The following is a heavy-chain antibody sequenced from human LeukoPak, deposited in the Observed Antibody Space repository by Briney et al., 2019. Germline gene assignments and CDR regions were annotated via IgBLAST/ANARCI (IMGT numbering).Heavy chain of an antibody. CDR3: ARENIVVVPAEFDY. CDR2: IYYSGST. CDR1: GGSISSSSYY. J-gene: IGHJ4*02. Sequence: PSETLSLTCTVSGGSISSSSYYWGWIRQPPGKGLEWIGSIYYSGSTYYNPSLKSRVTISVDTSKNQFSLKLSSVTAADTAVYYCARENIVVVPAEFDYWGQGTLVTVSS. V-gene: IGHV4-39*07. D-gene: IGHD2-2*01.